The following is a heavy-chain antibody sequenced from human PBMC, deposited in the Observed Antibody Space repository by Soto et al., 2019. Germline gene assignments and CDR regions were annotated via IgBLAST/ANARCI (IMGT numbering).Heavy chain of an antibody. Sequence: QVQLVQSGAEVKKPGSSVKVSCKASGGTFSSYTISWVRQAPGQGLEWMGRIIPILGIANYAQKFQGRVTITADKSTSTAYMELSSLRSEDTAVYYCARDDIAAAGTALDYWGQGTLVTVSS. CDR3: ARDDIAAAGTALDY. CDR1: GGTFSSYT. D-gene: IGHD6-13*01. V-gene: IGHV1-69*08. J-gene: IGHJ4*02. CDR2: IIPILGIA.